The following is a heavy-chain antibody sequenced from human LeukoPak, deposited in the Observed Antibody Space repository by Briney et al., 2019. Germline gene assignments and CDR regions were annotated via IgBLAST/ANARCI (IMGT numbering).Heavy chain of an antibody. CDR3: ARDRDKRITIFGVVITTPLEDGMDV. CDR1: GYTFTGYY. CDR2: INPNGGGT. D-gene: IGHD3-3*01. Sequence: ASVTVSCKASGYTFTGYYIHWVRQAPGQGLEWMGRINPNGGGTNYAQKFQGRVTMTSDTSISTAYMELSRLRSDDTAVYYCARDRDKRITIFGVVITTPLEDGMDVWGQGTTVTVSS. V-gene: IGHV1-2*06. J-gene: IGHJ6*02.